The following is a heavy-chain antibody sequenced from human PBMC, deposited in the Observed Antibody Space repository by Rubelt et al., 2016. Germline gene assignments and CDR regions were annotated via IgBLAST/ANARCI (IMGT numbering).Heavy chain of an antibody. V-gene: IGHV1-69*04. CDR2: IIPILGIA. Sequence: VRQAPGQGLEWMGRIIPILGIANYAQKFQGRVTITADKSTSTAYMELSSLRSEDTAVYYCARDGYYGSGSLLDDWGQGTLVTVSS. J-gene: IGHJ4*02. CDR3: ARDGYYGSGSLLDD. D-gene: IGHD3-10*01.